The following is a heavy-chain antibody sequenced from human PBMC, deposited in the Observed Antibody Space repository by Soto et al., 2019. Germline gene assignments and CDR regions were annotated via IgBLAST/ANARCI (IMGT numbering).Heavy chain of an antibody. CDR3: ARDSYKSTYYYDSSGYYLY. J-gene: IGHJ4*02. CDR2: ISAYNGNT. Sequence: ASVKVSCKASGYTFTTYGINWVRQAPGQGLEWMGWISAYNGNTNYAQKLQGRVTMTIDTSTSTAYTELRSLRSDDTAVYYCARDSYKSTYYYDSSGYYLYWGQGPLVTVSS. V-gene: IGHV1-18*01. D-gene: IGHD3-22*01. CDR1: GYTFTTYG.